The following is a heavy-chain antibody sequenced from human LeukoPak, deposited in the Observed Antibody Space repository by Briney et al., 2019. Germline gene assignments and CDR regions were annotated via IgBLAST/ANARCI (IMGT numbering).Heavy chain of an antibody. V-gene: IGHV3-53*01. D-gene: IGHD6-13*01. CDR1: EFSVSHSY. CDR2: IHSDGTT. Sequence: GGSLRLSCAASEFSVSHSYMSWVRQAPGKGLEWVSVIHSDGTTHYADSVKGRFTISRDNSKNTLYLQMNSLRVEDTAMYYCARETGYSTSWYAYYFDYWGQGTLATVAS. CDR3: ARETGYSTSWYAYYFDY. J-gene: IGHJ4*02.